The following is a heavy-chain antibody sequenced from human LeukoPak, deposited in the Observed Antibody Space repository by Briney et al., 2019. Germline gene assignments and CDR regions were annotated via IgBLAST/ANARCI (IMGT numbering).Heavy chain of an antibody. CDR2: VNPNSGGT. CDR1: GYTFTGYY. J-gene: IGHJ4*02. Sequence: GASVKVSCKASGYTFTGYYMHWVRQAPGQGLEWMGWVNPNSGGTNYAQKFQGRVTMTRDTSISTAYMELSSLRSEDTAVYYCARGRAVTPGIAPFDYWGQGTLVTVSS. V-gene: IGHV1-2*02. CDR3: ARGRAVTPGIAPFDY. D-gene: IGHD6-13*01.